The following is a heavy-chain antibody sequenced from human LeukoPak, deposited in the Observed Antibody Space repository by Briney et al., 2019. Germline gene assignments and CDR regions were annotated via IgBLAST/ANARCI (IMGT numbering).Heavy chain of an antibody. J-gene: IGHJ4*02. CDR1: GFTFDDYA. Sequence: GGSLRLSCAASGFTFDDYAMHWVRQAPGKGLEWVSGISWNSGSIGYADSVKGRFIISRDNAKNSLYLQMNSLRAEDMALYYCAKSIGTIVVITTFDYWGQGTLVTVSS. CDR2: ISWNSGSI. CDR3: AKSIGTIVVITTFDY. V-gene: IGHV3-9*03. D-gene: IGHD3-22*01.